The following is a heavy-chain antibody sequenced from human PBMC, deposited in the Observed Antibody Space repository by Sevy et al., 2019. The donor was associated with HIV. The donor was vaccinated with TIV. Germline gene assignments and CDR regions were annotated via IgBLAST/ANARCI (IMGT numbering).Heavy chain of an antibody. Sequence: ASVKVSCKDSGYTLAIFSIHWVRQAPGKGLEWMTSFDPEEGDPEDRKTIYAQKFLGRVTMTEDTSTDTAYMELSSLRSDDTAVYYCATTKDYYDSSGYPSDYWGQGTLVTVSS. CDR3: ATTKDYYDSSGYPSDY. CDR1: GYTLAIFS. CDR2: FDPEEGDPEDRKT. J-gene: IGHJ4*02. D-gene: IGHD3-22*01. V-gene: IGHV1-24*01.